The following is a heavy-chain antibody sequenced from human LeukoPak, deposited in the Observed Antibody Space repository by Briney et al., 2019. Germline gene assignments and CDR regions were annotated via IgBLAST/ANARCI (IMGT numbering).Heavy chain of an antibody. CDR3: AKPITMIVVVMGYFNY. CDR1: GFTFSSYA. CDR2: INGSGGRT. J-gene: IGHJ4*02. D-gene: IGHD3-22*01. Sequence: PGGSLRLSCAASGFTFSSYAMTWVRQAPGKGLEWVSGINGSGGRTYYAVSVKGRFTISRDNSKNTLYLQMNSLRAEDTAVYYCAKPITMIVVVMGYFNYWGQGTLVTVSS. V-gene: IGHV3-23*01.